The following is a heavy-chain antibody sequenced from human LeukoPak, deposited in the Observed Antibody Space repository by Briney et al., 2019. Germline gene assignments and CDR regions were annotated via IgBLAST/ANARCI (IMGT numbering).Heavy chain of an antibody. CDR2: IYYSGST. CDR1: GGSISSSSYY. J-gene: IGHJ4*02. CDR3: ASLLAAAAHYFDY. Sequence: PSETLSLTCTVSGGSISSSSYYWGWIRQPRGKGLEWIGSIYYSGSTYYNPSLKSRVTISVDTSKNQFSLKLSSVTAADTAVYYCASLLAAAAHYFDYWGQGTLVTVSS. D-gene: IGHD6-13*01. V-gene: IGHV4-39*01.